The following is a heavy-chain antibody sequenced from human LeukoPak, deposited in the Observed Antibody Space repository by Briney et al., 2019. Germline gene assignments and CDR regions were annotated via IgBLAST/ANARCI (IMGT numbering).Heavy chain of an antibody. CDR1: GGSFSGYY. V-gene: IGHV4-34*01. D-gene: IGHD1-20*01. J-gene: IGHJ5*02. Sequence: PSETLSLTCAVYGGSFSGYYWSWIRQPPGKGPEWIGEINHSGSTNYNPSLKSRVTISVDTSKNQFSLKLSSVTAADTAVYYCARGPVPRGGITGSFYWFDPWGQGTLVTVSS. CDR3: ARGPVPRGGITGSFYWFDP. CDR2: INHSGST.